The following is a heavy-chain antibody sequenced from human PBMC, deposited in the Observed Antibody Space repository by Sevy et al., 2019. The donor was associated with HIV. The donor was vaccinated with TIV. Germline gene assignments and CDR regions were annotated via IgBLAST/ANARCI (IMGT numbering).Heavy chain of an antibody. D-gene: IGHD6-6*01. CDR1: GYSISSGYY. J-gene: IGHJ4*02. CDR2: LYNRGST. V-gene: IGHV4-38-2*01. CDR3: ARPGRSSSSFYFDY. Sequence: SETLSRTCAVSGYSISSGYYWGWIRQPPGKGLEWIGSLYNRGSTYYNPSLKSRVTISVDTSKNQFSLKLSSVTAADTAVYYCARPGRSSSSFYFDYWGQGTLVTVSS.